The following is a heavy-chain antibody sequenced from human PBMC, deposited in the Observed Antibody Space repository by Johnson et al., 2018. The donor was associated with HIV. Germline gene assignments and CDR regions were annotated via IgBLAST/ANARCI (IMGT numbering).Heavy chain of an antibody. V-gene: IGHV3-9*01. CDR2: IRWTSGSI. J-gene: IGHJ3*02. CDR1: GFTFDDYA. CDR3: AKGGPNYGGNSGAFDI. D-gene: IGHD4-23*01. Sequence: VQLVESGGGVVQPGRSLRLSCAASGFTFDDYAMHWVPQAPGKGLEWVSGIRWTSGSIGYADSVKGRFTISRDNAKNSLYLQMNSLRAEDTALYYCAKGGPNYGGNSGAFDIWGQGTMVTVSS.